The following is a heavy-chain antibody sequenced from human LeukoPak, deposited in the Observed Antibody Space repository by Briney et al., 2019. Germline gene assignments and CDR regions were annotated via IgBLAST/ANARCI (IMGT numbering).Heavy chain of an antibody. D-gene: IGHD2-21*02. J-gene: IGHJ2*01. CDR3: ARVVVVTATHWYFDL. CDR1: GYIFPNYW. CDR2: IHPGDSDT. V-gene: IGHV5-51*01. Sequence: GESLRISCEASGYIFPNYWIGWVRQVPGKGLDWMGLIHPGDSDTRYSPSFQGQVTISVDKSITTAHLQWSSLQASDTAIYFCARVVVVTATHWYFDLWGRGSLVTVFS.